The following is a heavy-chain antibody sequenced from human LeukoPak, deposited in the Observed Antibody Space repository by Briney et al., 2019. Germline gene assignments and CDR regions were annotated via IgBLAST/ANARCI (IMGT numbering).Heavy chain of an antibody. V-gene: IGHV1-24*01. CDR2: FDPEDGET. CDR3: ATSPPASDWFDP. D-gene: IGHD2-2*01. J-gene: IGHJ5*02. CDR1: GYTLTELS. Sequence: ASVKVSCKVSGYTLTELSMHWVRQAPGKGLEWMGGFDPEDGETIYAQKFQGRVTMTEDTSTDTAYMELSSLRSGDTAVYYCATSPPASDWFDPWGQGTLVTVSS.